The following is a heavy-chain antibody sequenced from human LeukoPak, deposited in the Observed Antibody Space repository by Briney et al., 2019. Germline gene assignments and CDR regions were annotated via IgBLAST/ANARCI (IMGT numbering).Heavy chain of an antibody. Sequence: PTVNLSCKASVGTFSSYAISGVPQAPGQGLEWMGGNIPIFGTANYAQKFQGKVTVTADKSTSTAYMELSRLRSEVRAVYYAARGLSRIGGVVAREGSPDGLDYWGQGTLVTVSS. CDR2: NIPIFGTA. V-gene: IGHV1-69*06. CDR3: ARGLSRIGGVVAREGSPDGLDY. J-gene: IGHJ4*02. D-gene: IGHD3-16*01. CDR1: VGTFSSYA.